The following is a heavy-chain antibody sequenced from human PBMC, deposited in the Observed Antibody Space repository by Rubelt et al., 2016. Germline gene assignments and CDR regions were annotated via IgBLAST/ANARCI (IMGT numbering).Heavy chain of an antibody. J-gene: IGHJ6*02. CDR2: IYYSGST. D-gene: IGHD2-15*01. Sequence: GKGLEWIGSIYYSGSTYYNPSLKSRVTISVDTSKNQFSLKLSSVTAADTAVYYCAREDSGDIGYYYYGMDVWGQGTTVTVSS. CDR3: AREDSGDIGYYYYGMDV. V-gene: IGHV4-39*07.